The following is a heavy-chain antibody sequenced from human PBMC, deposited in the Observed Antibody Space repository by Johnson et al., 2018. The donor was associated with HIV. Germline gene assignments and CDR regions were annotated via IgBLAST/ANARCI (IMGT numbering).Heavy chain of an antibody. CDR2: ISGAGGSR. Sequence: EVQLVESGGGLVQPGGSLRLSCAASGFTVSSNYMSWVRQAPGKGLEWVSGISGAGGSRNYADSVEGRFTISRDNSKNTLYLQMNSLRAEDTAVYYCAKAVTGEGAFDIWGKGTMVTVSS. CDR1: GFTVSSNY. D-gene: IGHD7-27*01. J-gene: IGHJ3*02. V-gene: IGHV3-23*04. CDR3: AKAVTGEGAFDI.